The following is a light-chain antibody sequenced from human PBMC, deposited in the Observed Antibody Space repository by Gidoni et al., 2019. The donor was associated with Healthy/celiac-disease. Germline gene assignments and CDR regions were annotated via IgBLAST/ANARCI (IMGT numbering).Light chain of an antibody. CDR2: KDS. CDR3: QSADSSGTYQDVV. J-gene: IGLJ2*01. V-gene: IGLV3-25*02. CDR1: ALPKQY. Sequence: SYELTQPPSVSVYPGQTARITCSGDALPKQYAYWYQQKPGQAPVLVIYKDSERPSGIPERFSGSSSGTTVTLTISGVQAEDEADYYCQSADSSGTYQDVVFGGGSKLTVL.